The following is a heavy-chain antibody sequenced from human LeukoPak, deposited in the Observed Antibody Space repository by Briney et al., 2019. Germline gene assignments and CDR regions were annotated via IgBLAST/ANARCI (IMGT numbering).Heavy chain of an antibody. D-gene: IGHD6-6*01. CDR1: GFTFSSYA. V-gene: IGHV3-30*01. Sequence: PGRFLRLSCAASGFTFSSYAMHWVRQAPGKGLEWVAVISYDGSNKYYADSVKGRFTISRDNSKNTLYLQMNSLRAEDTAVYYCARGLEQLAYFDYWGQGTLVTVSS. CDR3: ARGLEQLAYFDY. J-gene: IGHJ4*02. CDR2: ISYDGSNK.